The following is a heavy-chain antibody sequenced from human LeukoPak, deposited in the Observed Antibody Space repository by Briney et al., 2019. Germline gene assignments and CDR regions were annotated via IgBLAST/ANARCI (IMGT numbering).Heavy chain of an antibody. Sequence: GGSLRLSCAASGFTFSSYSMNWVRQAPGKGLEWVSSISSSSSYIYYADSVKGRFTISRDNSKNTLYLQMNSLRAEDTAVYYCARDSSFQLYYDSSGWDAFDIWGQGTMVTVSS. D-gene: IGHD3-22*01. CDR3: ARDSSFQLYYDSSGWDAFDI. CDR1: GFTFSSYS. CDR2: ISSSSSYI. J-gene: IGHJ3*02. V-gene: IGHV3-21*01.